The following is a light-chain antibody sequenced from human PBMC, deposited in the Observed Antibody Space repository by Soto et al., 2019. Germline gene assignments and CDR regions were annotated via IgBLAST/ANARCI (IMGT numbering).Light chain of an antibody. J-gene: IGKJ4*01. V-gene: IGKV3-20*01. CDR2: GAS. CDR3: QQYGTSSLT. CDR1: QSVSGSY. Sequence: EIVLTQSTGTLSLSPGERATLSCRASQSVSGSYLAWYQQKPGQAPRLLILGASSRATGIPDRFSGSGSGTDFTLTISRLEPEDFAVYYCQQYGTSSLTFGGGTKVEIK.